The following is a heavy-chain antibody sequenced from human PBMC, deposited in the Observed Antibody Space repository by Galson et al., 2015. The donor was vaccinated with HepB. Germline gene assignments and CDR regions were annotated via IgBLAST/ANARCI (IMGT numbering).Heavy chain of an antibody. D-gene: IGHD4-11*01. Sequence: SVKVSCKASGYTFTSYAMHWVHQAPGQRLEWMGWINAGNGNTKYSQKFQGRVTITRDTSASTAYMELSSLRSEDTAVYYCARDRTVTTVYYYYYGMDVWGQGTLVTVSS. V-gene: IGHV1-3*01. CDR1: GYTFTSYA. CDR2: INAGNGNT. J-gene: IGHJ6*02. CDR3: ARDRTVTTVYYYYYGMDV.